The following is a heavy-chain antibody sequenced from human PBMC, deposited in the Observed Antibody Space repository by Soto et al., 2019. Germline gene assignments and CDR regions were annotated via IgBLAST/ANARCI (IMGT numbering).Heavy chain of an antibody. V-gene: IGHV1-46*01. Sequence: QVQVVQSGAEVKKPGASVKVSCKASGYTFTSYYMHWVRHAPGQGLEWMGIINPSGGSTSYAQKFQGRVTMTRDTSTSTVYMELSSLRSEDTAVYYCARGEGTVRYYYYYYGMDVWGQGTTVTVSS. J-gene: IGHJ6*02. D-gene: IGHD4-17*01. CDR2: INPSGGST. CDR1: GYTFTSYY. CDR3: ARGEGTVRYYYYYYGMDV.